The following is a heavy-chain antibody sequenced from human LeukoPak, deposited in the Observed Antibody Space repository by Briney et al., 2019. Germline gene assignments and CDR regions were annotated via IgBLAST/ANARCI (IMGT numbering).Heavy chain of an antibody. CDR1: GFTFSSYT. J-gene: IGHJ4*02. CDR2: ISGSGGST. V-gene: IGHV3-23*01. CDR3: AKVSQWGNSRWYEGD. D-gene: IGHD6-13*01. Sequence: GGSLRLSCAASGFTFSSYTMHWVRQAPGKGLEWVSAISGSGGSTYYADSVKGRFTISRDNSKNTLYLQMNSLRGEDTAVYYCAKVSQWGNSRWYEGDWGQGTLVTVSS.